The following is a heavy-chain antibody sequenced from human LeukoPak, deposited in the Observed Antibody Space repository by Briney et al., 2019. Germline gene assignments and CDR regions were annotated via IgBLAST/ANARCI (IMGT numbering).Heavy chain of an antibody. V-gene: IGHV3-48*02. Sequence: GGSLRLSCAASGFTFSSYSMNWIRQAPGKGLEWFSYISSGSSTIYYADSVKGRFTISRDNAKNSLYLQMNSLRDEDTAVYYCVRVGAARLGGFDYWGQGTLVTVSS. D-gene: IGHD6-6*01. J-gene: IGHJ4*02. CDR1: GFTFSSYS. CDR3: VRVGAARLGGFDY. CDR2: ISSGSSTI.